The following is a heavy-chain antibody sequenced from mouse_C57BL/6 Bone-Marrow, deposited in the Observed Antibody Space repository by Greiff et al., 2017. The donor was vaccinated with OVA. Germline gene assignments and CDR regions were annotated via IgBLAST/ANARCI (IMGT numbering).Heavy chain of an antibody. Sequence: QVQLKESGPGLVAPSQSLSITCTVSGFSLTSYGVSWVRQPPGKGLEWLGVIWGDGSTNYHSALISRLSISKDNSKSQVFLKLNSLQTDHTATDYWAQRTVVPHYYSMDYWGQGTSVTVSS. CDR3: AQRTVVPHYYSMDY. CDR2: IWGDGST. V-gene: IGHV2-3*01. J-gene: IGHJ4*01. CDR1: GFSLTSYG. D-gene: IGHD1-1*01.